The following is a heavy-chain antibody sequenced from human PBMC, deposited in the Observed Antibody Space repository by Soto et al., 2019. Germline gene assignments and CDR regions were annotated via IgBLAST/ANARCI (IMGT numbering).Heavy chain of an antibody. D-gene: IGHD5-12*01. CDR1: GYPFSKYG. V-gene: IGHV1-18*04. CDR2: IKPDNGDT. CDR3: ANSYESVFDT. Sequence: QLQLVQSGAEVERPGASVRVSCKAYGYPFSKYGISWIRQAPGQGLEWMGWIKPDNGDTNYAQKFQGRVTMTTYTSANTAYMELRSLRSDDTAVYYCANSYESVFDTWGQGTLVSVSS. J-gene: IGHJ5*02.